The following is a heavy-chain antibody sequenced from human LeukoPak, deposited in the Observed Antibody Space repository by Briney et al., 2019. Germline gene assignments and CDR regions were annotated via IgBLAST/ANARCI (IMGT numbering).Heavy chain of an antibody. CDR2: IYYSGST. V-gene: IGHV4-39*07. CDR1: GGSLSSRSTSY. CDR3: ASKMYYDSSGYLDWFDP. Sequence: SETLSLTCTASGGSLSSRSTSYWSWIRQPPGKGLEWIGSIYYSGSTYYNPSLKSRVTISVDTSKNQFSLKLSSVTAADTAVYYCASKMYYDSSGYLDWFDPWGQGTLVTVSS. J-gene: IGHJ5*02. D-gene: IGHD3-22*01.